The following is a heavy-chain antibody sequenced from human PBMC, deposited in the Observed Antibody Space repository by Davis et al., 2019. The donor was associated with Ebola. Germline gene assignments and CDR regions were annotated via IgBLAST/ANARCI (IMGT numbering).Heavy chain of an antibody. CDR3: ARDSSGTNYYYYGMDV. Sequence: ASVKVSCKASGYTFTSYGISWVRQAPGQGLEWMGWISADNGNTNYEQKLQDRVTMTTDTSTSTAYMELTSLRSDDTAVYYCARDSSGTNYYYYGMDVWGKGTTVTVSS. D-gene: IGHD3-22*01. CDR2: ISADNGNT. J-gene: IGHJ6*04. V-gene: IGHV1-18*01. CDR1: GYTFTSYG.